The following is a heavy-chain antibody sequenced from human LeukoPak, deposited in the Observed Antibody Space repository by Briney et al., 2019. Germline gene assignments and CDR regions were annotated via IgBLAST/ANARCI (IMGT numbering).Heavy chain of an antibody. CDR2: IIPILGIA. J-gene: IGHJ4*02. V-gene: IGHV1-69*02. D-gene: IGHD1-14*01. CDR1: GGTFSSYT. Sequence: SVKVSCKASGGTFSSYTMSWVRQAPGQGLEWMGMIIPILGIATHAQKSQGRVTIPADKSTSTAYMELSSLRSEDTAVYYRARAPTGDPLLDYWGQGTLVTVSS. CDR3: ARAPTGDPLLDY.